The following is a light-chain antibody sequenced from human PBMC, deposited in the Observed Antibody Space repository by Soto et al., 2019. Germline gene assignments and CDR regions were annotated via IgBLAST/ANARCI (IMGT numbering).Light chain of an antibody. CDR1: SGSIASNY. V-gene: IGLV6-57*04. CDR2: EDN. Sequence: NFMLTQPHSVSESPGKTVTISCTRSSGSIASNYVQWYQQRPGSAPTTVIYEDNQRPSGVPDRFSGSIDSSSNSASLTISGLKTEDEADYYRQSYDSSNQRVFGGGTQLTVL. CDR3: QSYDSSNQRV. J-gene: IGLJ2*01.